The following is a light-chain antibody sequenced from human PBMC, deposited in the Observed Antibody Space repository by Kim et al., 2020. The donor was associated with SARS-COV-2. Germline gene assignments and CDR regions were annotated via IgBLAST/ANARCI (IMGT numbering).Light chain of an antibody. Sequence: SPGERATLSCRASQSVSSSYIAWYQPKPGQAPRLLIYGASTRATGIPDRFSGSGSGTDFTLTISRLEPEDFAVYYCQQYGSSLPCTFGQGTKLEI. CDR1: QSVSSSY. J-gene: IGKJ2*02. CDR3: QQYGSSLPCT. CDR2: GAS. V-gene: IGKV3-20*01.